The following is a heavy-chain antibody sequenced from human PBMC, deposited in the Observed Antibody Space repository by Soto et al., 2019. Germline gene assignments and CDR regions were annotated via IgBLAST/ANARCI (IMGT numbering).Heavy chain of an antibody. CDR3: ARDAGSWGY. D-gene: IGHD3-10*01. CDR2: ISSSSSTT. Sequence: EVQLVESGGGLVQPGGSLSRSCAASGFTFTTYSMNWVGQAPGKGLEWVSYISSSSSTTYYSDSVKARFTISRDNAKNPLYLQMNSLRDEDTAVYYCARDAGSWGYWGQGTLVTVSS. J-gene: IGHJ4*02. V-gene: IGHV3-48*02. CDR1: GFTFTTYS.